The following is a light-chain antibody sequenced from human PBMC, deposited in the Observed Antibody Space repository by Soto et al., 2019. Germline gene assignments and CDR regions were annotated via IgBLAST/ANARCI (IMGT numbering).Light chain of an antibody. V-gene: IGKV1-5*03. CDR3: QQYKSQAT. Sequence: DIQMTQSPSTLSGSVGDRGTITCRASQTISSWLAWYQQKPGKAPKPLIYMASSLESGVPPRFSGSGAGTEFTLTISSLQPDDFATYHCQQYKSQATFGQGTKVDIK. CDR1: QTISSW. J-gene: IGKJ1*01. CDR2: MAS.